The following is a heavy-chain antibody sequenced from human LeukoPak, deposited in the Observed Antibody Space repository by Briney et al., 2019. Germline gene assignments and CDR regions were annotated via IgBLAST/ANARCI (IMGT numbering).Heavy chain of an antibody. CDR1: GFTFSSYA. J-gene: IGHJ4*02. CDR3: ARDLKRGAIWFGFIDY. D-gene: IGHD3-10*01. V-gene: IGHV3-23*01. Sequence: GGSLRLSCAASGFTFSSYAMSWVRQAPGKGLEWVSAISGSGGSTYYADSVKGRFTISRDNSKNTLYLQMNSLRAEDTAVYYCARDLKRGAIWFGFIDYWGQGTLVTVSS. CDR2: ISGSGGST.